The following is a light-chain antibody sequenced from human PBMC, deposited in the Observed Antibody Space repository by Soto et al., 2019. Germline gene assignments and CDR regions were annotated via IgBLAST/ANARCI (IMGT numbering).Light chain of an antibody. CDR1: SSSIGAGYE. Sequence: QSVLTQPPSVSGAPGQRVTISCSGTSSSIGAGYEVHRYHQLPGTAPKLVVSGNGKRPSGVPDRLSASKSGTSASLAIRGLQSEDEAAYFCAAWDDSLNANYVFGTGTKVTVL. J-gene: IGLJ1*01. V-gene: IGLV1-40*01. CDR2: GNG. CDR3: AAWDDSLNANYV.